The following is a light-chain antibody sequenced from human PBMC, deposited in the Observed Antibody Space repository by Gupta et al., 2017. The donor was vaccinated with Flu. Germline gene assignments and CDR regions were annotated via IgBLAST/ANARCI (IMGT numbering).Light chain of an antibody. J-gene: IGLJ3*02. V-gene: IGLV2-8*01. CDR2: EVS. CDR3: SSYAGSNNVV. CDR1: SSDVGGYNY. Sequence: SVTISCTGTSSDVGGYNYVSQYQQHPGNDPILSMYEVSKRPSGVPDRVSGSKSGTTASMTVSGLEAEDEAYYYCSSYAGSNNVVFGGGTKLTVL.